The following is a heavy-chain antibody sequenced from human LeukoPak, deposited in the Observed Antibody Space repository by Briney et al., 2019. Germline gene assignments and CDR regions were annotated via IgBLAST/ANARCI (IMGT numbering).Heavy chain of an antibody. Sequence: GGSLRLSCEGSGFTFSNYWMGWVRQAPGKGLQWVANIKTDGSEKYYVDSVKGRFTISRDNAKNSLYLQMNSLRAEDTAVYYCATYSSLNRREFQCWGQGTLLTVSS. CDR3: ATYSSLNRREFQC. V-gene: IGHV3-7*01. J-gene: IGHJ1*01. D-gene: IGHD3-22*01. CDR1: GFTFSNYW. CDR2: IKTDGSEK.